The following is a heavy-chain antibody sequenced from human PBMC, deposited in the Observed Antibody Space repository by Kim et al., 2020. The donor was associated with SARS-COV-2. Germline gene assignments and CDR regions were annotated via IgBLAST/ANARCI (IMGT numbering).Heavy chain of an antibody. D-gene: IGHD5-12*01. CDR1: SVSSNNYY. Sequence: SETLSLTCSVSSNNYYWGWIRQPPGKGLEWIGSVSSSGTTFYKSSLKSRVIISVDTTNNQFYLILSSVTAADTAVYYCARHRGFEYSGYDHGGFFDPWG. CDR2: VSSSGTT. V-gene: IGHV4-39*01. J-gene: IGHJ5*02. CDR3: ARHRGFEYSGYDHGGFFDP.